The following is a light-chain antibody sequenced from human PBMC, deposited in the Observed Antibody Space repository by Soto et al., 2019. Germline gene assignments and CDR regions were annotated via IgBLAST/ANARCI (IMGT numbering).Light chain of an antibody. V-gene: IGKV3-15*01. CDR1: QSVTSN. Sequence: EIVLTQSPATLSMSPGERVTLSCRASQSVTSNLAWYQQKPGQAPRLLIYGASSRATGIPARFSGSGSGTEFTLTISGLQSEDFVVYYCQHYNNWPFTFGGGTKVDIK. CDR2: GAS. J-gene: IGKJ4*01. CDR3: QHYNNWPFT.